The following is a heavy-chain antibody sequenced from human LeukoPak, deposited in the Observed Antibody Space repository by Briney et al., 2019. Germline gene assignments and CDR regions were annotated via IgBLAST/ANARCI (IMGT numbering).Heavy chain of an antibody. CDR3: AREVAPGGFDY. J-gene: IGHJ4*02. V-gene: IGHV7-4-1*02. CDR1: GYTFTRYV. D-gene: IGHD4-23*01. Sequence: ASVKVPCKAFGYTFTRYVMNWVRQAPGQGLEWMGWISTHTGNPTYAQGFTGRFVFSLDTSVSTAYLQISSLKAEDTAVYYCAREVAPGGFDYWGQGTLVTVSS. CDR2: ISTHTGNP.